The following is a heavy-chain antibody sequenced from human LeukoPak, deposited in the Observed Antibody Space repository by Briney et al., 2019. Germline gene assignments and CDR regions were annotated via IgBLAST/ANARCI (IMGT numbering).Heavy chain of an antibody. D-gene: IGHD3-22*01. CDR3: ARSSGYYYDSSGYYEVFDY. CDR1: GGSISSGGYS. V-gene: IGHV4-30-2*02. CDR2: IYHSGST. Sequence: SETLSLTCAVSGGSISSGGYSWSWIRQPPGKGLEWIGYIYHSGSTYYNPSLKSRVTISVDTSKNQFSLKLSSVTAADTAVYYCARSSGYYYDSSGYYEVFDYWGQGTLVTVSS. J-gene: IGHJ4*02.